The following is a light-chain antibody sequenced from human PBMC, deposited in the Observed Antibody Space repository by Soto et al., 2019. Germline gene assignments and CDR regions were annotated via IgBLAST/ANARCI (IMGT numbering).Light chain of an antibody. J-gene: IGKJ2*01. Sequence: DIQMTQSPSTLSASVGDRVTITCRASQSISSWLAWYQQKPGEAHKILIYKASSLETGVPSRFSGSGSGTEFTLTISSLQPDDFATYYCQQYDYYPYTFGQGTKLEIK. CDR2: KAS. CDR1: QSISSW. V-gene: IGKV1-5*03. CDR3: QQYDYYPYT.